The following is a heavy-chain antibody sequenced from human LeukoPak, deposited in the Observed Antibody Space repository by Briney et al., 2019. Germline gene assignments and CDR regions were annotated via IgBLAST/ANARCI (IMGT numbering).Heavy chain of an antibody. CDR1: GFTFSSYG. CDR3: AKEKEIYYYDSSGYYDY. D-gene: IGHD3-22*01. V-gene: IGHV3-33*06. CDR2: IWYDGSNK. J-gene: IGHJ4*02. Sequence: GGSLRLSCAASGFTFSSYGMHWVRQAPGKGLEWVAVIWYDGSNKYYADSVKGRFTISRDNSKNTLYLQMNSLRAEDTAVYYCAKEKEIYYYDSSGYYDYWGQGTLVTVSS.